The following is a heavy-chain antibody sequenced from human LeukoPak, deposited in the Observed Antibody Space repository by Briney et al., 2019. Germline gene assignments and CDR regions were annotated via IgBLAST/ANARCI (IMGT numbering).Heavy chain of an antibody. CDR3: ARTSMIVVVSPSDY. V-gene: IGHV1-2*02. Sequence: ASVKVSCKASGYTFTGYYMHWVRQVPGQGLEWMGWINPNSGGTNYAQKFQGRVTMTRDTSISTAYMELSRLRSDDTAVYYCARTSMIVVVSPSDYWGQGTLVTVSS. CDR2: INPNSGGT. CDR1: GYTFTGYY. J-gene: IGHJ4*02. D-gene: IGHD3-22*01.